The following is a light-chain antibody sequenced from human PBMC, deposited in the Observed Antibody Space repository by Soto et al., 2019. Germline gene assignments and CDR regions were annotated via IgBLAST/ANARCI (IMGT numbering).Light chain of an antibody. CDR1: SSDVGGYNY. CDR2: DVS. J-gene: IGLJ1*01. V-gene: IGLV2-14*01. Sequence: QSALTQPASVSGSPGQSITISCIGTSSDVGGYNYVSWYQQHPGKAPKLMIYDVSNRPSGVSNRFSGSKSGNTASLTISGLQAEDEADYYCISYTSSSTLYVFGTGTKLTVL. CDR3: ISYTSSSTLYV.